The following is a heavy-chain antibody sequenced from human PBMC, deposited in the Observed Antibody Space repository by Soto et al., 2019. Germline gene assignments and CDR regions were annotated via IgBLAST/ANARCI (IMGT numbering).Heavy chain of an antibody. Sequence: GASVKVSWKESGDSINSYYMNWVRQATGQGLEWMGWMNPNSGNTGYAQKFQGRVTMTRNTSISTAYMELSSLRSEDTVVYYCARTTWRYDAFDISGQATM. D-gene: IGHD3-16*02. J-gene: IGHJ3*02. CDR1: GDSINSYY. V-gene: IGHV1-8*01. CDR3: ARTTWRYDAFDI. CDR2: MNPNSGNT.